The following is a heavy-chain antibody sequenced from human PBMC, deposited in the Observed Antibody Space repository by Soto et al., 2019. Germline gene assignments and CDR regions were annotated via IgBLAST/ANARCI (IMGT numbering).Heavy chain of an antibody. Sequence: EVQLLESGGGLVQPGGSLRLSCAASGFTFNNYAMSWVRQAPGKGLEWVSTISISGISTYYADSVKGRYIISRDNSKNKLYLQMSRLRAEDTALYYCARTTITPDGFNRWYYGMDVWGRGTTVTVSS. J-gene: IGHJ6*02. CDR1: GFTFNNYA. V-gene: IGHV3-23*01. CDR3: ARTTITPDGFNRWYYGMDV. D-gene: IGHD1-20*01. CDR2: ISISGIST.